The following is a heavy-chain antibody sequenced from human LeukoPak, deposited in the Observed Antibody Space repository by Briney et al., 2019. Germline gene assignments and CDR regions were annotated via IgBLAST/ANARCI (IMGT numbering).Heavy chain of an antibody. CDR1: GGSISSYY. CDR2: IYTSGST. CDR3: ARGQKEGIALGFDP. D-gene: IGHD6-19*01. Sequence: PSETLSLTCTVSGGSISSYYWSWIRQPAGKGLEWIGRIYTSGSTNYNPSLKSRVTISVDTSKNQFSLKLSSVTAADTAVYYCARGQKEGIALGFDPWGQGTLVTVSS. V-gene: IGHV4-4*07. J-gene: IGHJ5*02.